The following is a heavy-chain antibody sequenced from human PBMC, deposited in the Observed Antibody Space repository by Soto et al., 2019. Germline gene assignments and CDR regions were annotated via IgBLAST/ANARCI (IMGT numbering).Heavy chain of an antibody. J-gene: IGHJ6*02. CDR3: AKYISGSYYYYYGLDV. V-gene: IGHV3-23*01. D-gene: IGHD1-26*01. Sequence: GGSLRLSCAASGFTFSIYAMSWVRQAPGKGLEWVSGISGSGGSTYYADSVKGRFTISRDNSKNTLYLQMNSLRAEDTAVYYCAKYISGSYYYYYGLDVWGQGTTVTVSS. CDR1: GFTFSIYA. CDR2: ISGSGGST.